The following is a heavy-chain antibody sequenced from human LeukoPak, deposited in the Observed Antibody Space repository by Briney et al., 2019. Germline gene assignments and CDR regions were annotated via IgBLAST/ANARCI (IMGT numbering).Heavy chain of an antibody. V-gene: IGHV4-59*08. CDR3: ARIQDIAAAASGSPLFDY. D-gene: IGHD6-13*01. CDR2: IYYSGST. Sequence: SETLSLTCTVSGDSISSYYWSWIRQPPGKGLELIGYIYYSGSTYYNPSLESRVTISVDTSKNQFSLKLSSVTAADTAIYYCARIQDIAAAASGSPLFDYWGQGTLVTVSS. CDR1: GDSISSYY. J-gene: IGHJ4*02.